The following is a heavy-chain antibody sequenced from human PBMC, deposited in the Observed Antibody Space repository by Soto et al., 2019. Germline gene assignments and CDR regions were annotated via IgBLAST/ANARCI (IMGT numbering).Heavy chain of an antibody. CDR2: IIPIFGTA. CDR3: ARDARDSYGQRNFDY. CDR1: GGTFSSCA. D-gene: IGHD5-18*01. J-gene: IGHJ4*02. Sequence: SVKVSCKASGGTFSSCAISWVRQAPGQGLEWMGGIIPIFGTANYAQKFQGRVTITADKSTSTAYMELSSLRSEDTAVYYCARDARDSYGQRNFDYWGQGTLVTVSS. V-gene: IGHV1-69*06.